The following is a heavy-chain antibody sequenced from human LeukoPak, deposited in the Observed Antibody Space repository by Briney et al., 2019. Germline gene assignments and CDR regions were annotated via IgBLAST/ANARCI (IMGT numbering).Heavy chain of an antibody. D-gene: IGHD6-19*01. CDR1: GFTFSSYS. CDR3: ARGKQWLVFDY. Sequence: PGGSLRLSCAASGFTFSSYSMNWVRQAPGKGLEWVSYISSSSSTIYYADSVKGRFTISRDNAKNSLYLQMNSLRAEDTAVYYCARGKQWLVFDYWGQGTLVTVSS. V-gene: IGHV3-48*01. J-gene: IGHJ4*02. CDR2: ISSSSSTI.